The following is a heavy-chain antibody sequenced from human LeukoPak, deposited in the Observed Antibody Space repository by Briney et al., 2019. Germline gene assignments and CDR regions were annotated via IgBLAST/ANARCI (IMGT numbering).Heavy chain of an antibody. D-gene: IGHD5-18*01. CDR2: IYYTGTT. J-gene: IGHJ4*02. CDR3: ARGYGRYFDY. V-gene: IGHV4-59*01. Sequence: SETLSLTCTVSNGSISSFYWTWVRQPPGKGLEWIGYIYYTGTTDYNPSLKSRVTISVDTSKNQFSLKLSSVTAADTAVYYCARGYGRYFDYWGQGTLVTVSS. CDR1: NGSISSFY.